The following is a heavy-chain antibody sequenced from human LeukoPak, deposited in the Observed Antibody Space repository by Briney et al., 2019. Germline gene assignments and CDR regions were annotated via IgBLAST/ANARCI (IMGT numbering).Heavy chain of an antibody. Sequence: GGSLRLSCAASGFTLSAYAMSWVRQAPGQGLEWMGGFIPVFGPANYAQKFQGRVTITADESTSTAYMELSSLRSEDTAVYYCARAGEVYNSGSYLEYWGQGTLVTVSS. CDR1: GFTLSAYA. D-gene: IGHD6-19*01. J-gene: IGHJ4*02. V-gene: IGHV1-69*01. CDR3: ARAGEVYNSGSYLEY. CDR2: FIPVFGPA.